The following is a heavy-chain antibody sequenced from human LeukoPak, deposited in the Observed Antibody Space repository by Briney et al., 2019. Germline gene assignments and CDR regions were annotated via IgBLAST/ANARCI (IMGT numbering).Heavy chain of an antibody. CDR2: INPNSGGT. CDR3: ARPDSGYDPYYYYYYGMDV. Sequence: ASVKVSCKASGYTFTGYYMHWVRQAPGQGLEWMGWINPNSGGTNYTQKFQGRVTMTRDTSISTAYMELSRLRSDDTAVYYCARPDSGYDPYYYYYYGMDVWGQGTTVTVSS. D-gene: IGHD5-12*01. CDR1: GYTFTGYY. J-gene: IGHJ6*02. V-gene: IGHV1-2*02.